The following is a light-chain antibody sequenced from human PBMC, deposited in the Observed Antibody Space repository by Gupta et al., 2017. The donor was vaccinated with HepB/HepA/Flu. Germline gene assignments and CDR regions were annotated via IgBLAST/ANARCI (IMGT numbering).Light chain of an antibody. CDR1: QDIDDD. CDR3: RLQYDYRHT. Sequence: ETTLTQCPAFMSASPGDKVSISCVASQDIDDDVNWYRQKPGERSTFIIQEGSTPGPGLPTRLSARAWGIDFPLTISMVASEDAAFYCCRLQYDYRHTFGQGTQLEIK. V-gene: IGKV5-2*01. CDR2: EGS. J-gene: IGKJ2*01.